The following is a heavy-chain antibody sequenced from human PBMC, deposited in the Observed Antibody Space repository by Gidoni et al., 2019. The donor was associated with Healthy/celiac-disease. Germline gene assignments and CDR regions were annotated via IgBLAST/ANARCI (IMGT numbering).Heavy chain of an antibody. D-gene: IGHD3-10*01. CDR3: ARDRAPRAKGKFLTVRGGYFDD. CDR2: IIPIFGTA. CDR1: GGTFSSYA. V-gene: IGHV1-69*01. Sequence: QVQLVQSGAEVKKPGSSVKVSCEASGGTFSSYAIRWVRQAPGQGLEWMGGIIPIFGTANYAQKFQGRVKITADESTSTAYRELSSLRSEDTAVYYCARDRAPRAKGKFLTVRGGYFDDWGQGTLVTVSS. J-gene: IGHJ4*02.